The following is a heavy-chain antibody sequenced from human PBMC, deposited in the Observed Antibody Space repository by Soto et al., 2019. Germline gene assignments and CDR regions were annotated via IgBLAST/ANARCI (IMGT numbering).Heavy chain of an antibody. CDR2: IRSRPHNYAT. J-gene: IGHJ4*02. V-gene: IGHV3-73*02. Sequence: EVQLVESGGGLVQIGGSLKLSCVTSGLNFSASAMHWARQASGKGLEWVARIRSRPHNYATTYAASVEGRFTISSDDSKNTVYLQMNGLKTDDTAMYYCTTERDYWGRGTLVTVSS. CDR3: TTERDY. CDR1: GLNFSASA.